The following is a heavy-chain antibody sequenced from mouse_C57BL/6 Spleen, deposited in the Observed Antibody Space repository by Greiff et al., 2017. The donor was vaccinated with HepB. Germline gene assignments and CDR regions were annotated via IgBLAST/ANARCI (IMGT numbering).Heavy chain of an antibody. J-gene: IGHJ4*01. V-gene: IGHV1-72*01. CDR1: GYTFTRYW. Sequence: QSCKASGYTFTRYWMHWVKQRPGRGLEWIGRIDPNSGGTKYNEKFKSKATLTVDKPSSTAYMQLSSLTSEDSAVYYCARYVLIYYGNYDYAMDYWGQGTSVTVSS. CDR3: ARYVLIYYGNYDYAMDY. D-gene: IGHD2-1*01. CDR2: IDPNSGGT.